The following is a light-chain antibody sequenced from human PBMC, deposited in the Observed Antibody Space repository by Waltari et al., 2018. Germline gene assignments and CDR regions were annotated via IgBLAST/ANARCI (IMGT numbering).Light chain of an antibody. CDR3: SSYTTSSTRV. V-gene: IGLV2-14*03. CDR1: SSDVGGYNY. Sequence: QSALTQPASVSGSPGQSITISCTGTSSDVGGYNYVPWYQQHPGKAPKLIVYDVSTRPSGVSDRFSGSKSGNTASLTISGLQAEDEADYYCSSYTTSSTRVFGGGTKLTVL. J-gene: IGLJ3*02. CDR2: DVS.